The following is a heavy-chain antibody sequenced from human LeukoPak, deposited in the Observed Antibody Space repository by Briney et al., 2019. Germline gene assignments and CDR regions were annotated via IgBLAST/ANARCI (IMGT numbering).Heavy chain of an antibody. CDR3: ARDLGYSSGPNY. CDR1: GFSFSSFS. J-gene: IGHJ4*02. D-gene: IGHD6-19*01. Sequence: PGGSLRLSCAASGFSFSSFSMNWVRQAPGKGLEWVSYISGGSSFTYYVDSVKGRFTISRDNAKNSLYLQMNRLRAEDTAVYYCARDLGYSSGPNYWGQGTRVTVSS. CDR2: ISGGSSFT. V-gene: IGHV3-21*01.